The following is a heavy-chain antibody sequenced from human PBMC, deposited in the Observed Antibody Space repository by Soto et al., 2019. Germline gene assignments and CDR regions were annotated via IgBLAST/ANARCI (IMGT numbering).Heavy chain of an antibody. CDR1: GYTFTSYG. CDR2: ISARNGDT. J-gene: IGHJ4*02. D-gene: IGHD6-6*01. CDR3: ARGRDGDY. V-gene: IGHV1-18*01. Sequence: QVHLVQSGAEVKKPGASVKVSCKGSGYTFTSYGITWVRQAPGQGLEWMGWISARNGDTDYAQKLQGRVTVTRDTSTSTAYMELRCLRSDDTAVYYCARGRDGDYWGQGALVTVSS.